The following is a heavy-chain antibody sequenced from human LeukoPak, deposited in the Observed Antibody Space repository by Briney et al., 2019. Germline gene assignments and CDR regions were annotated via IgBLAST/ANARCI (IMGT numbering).Heavy chain of an antibody. CDR2: ISGSGGST. CDR1: AFTFSSYA. V-gene: IGHV3-23*01. CDR3: AKFNGGLDY. J-gene: IGHJ4*02. Sequence: PGGSLRLSCAASAFTFSSYAMSWVRQAPGRGREWVSAISGSGGSTYYPDSVKGRFSTPRDNSKNTLYLQMNSLRAEHTAVYYCAKFNGGLDYWGQGTLVTVSS.